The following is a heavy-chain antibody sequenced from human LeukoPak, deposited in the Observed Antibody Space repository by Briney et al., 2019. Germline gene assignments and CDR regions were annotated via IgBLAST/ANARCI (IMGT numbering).Heavy chain of an antibody. J-gene: IGHJ4*02. CDR2: INPSGGST. V-gene: IGHV1-46*01. CDR3: ARGDYGDYRTSLDY. D-gene: IGHD4-17*01. CDR1: GYIFTSYY. Sequence: ASVKVSCKASGYIFTSYYMHWVRQAPGQGLEWMGIINPSGGSTSYAQKFQGRVTMTRDMSTSTIHMDLNSLRSEDTAVYYCARGDYGDYRTSLDYWGQGTLVTVSS.